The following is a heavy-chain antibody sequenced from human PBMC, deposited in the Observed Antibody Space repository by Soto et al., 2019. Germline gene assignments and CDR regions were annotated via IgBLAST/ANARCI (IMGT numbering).Heavy chain of an antibody. J-gene: IGHJ5*02. CDR3: ARVKGSGYHNWFDP. V-gene: IGHV1-69*04. D-gene: IGHD3-22*01. CDR2: IIPILGIA. Sequence: ASVKVSCKASGYTFTNYYVHWVRQAPGQGLEWMGRIIPILGIANYAQKFQGRVTITADKSTSTAYMELSSLRSEDTAVYYCARVKGSGYHNWFDPWGQGTLVTVSS. CDR1: GYTFTNYY.